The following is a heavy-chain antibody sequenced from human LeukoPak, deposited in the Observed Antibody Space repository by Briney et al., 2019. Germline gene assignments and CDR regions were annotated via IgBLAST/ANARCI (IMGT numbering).Heavy chain of an antibody. V-gene: IGHV1-18*01. J-gene: IGHJ4*02. Sequence: ASVKVSCKASGYTFTSYGISWVRQAPGQGLEWMGWISAYNGNTNYAQKLQGRVTMTTDTSTSTAYVELRSLRSDDTAVYYCARDYSSGYSYYFDYWGQGTLVTVSS. CDR1: GYTFTSYG. D-gene: IGHD3-22*01. CDR3: ARDYSSGYSYYFDY. CDR2: ISAYNGNT.